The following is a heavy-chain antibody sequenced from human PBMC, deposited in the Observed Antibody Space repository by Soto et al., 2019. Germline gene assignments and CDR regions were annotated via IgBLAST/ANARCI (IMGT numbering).Heavy chain of an antibody. CDR3: ARDLNGSFDY. Sequence: GGSLRLSCAASGFTFSSYGMHWVRQAPGKGLEWVAVIWYDGSNEYYADSVKGRFTISRDNSKNTLYLQMNSLRAEDTAVYHCARDLNGSFDYWGQGTLVTVSS. D-gene: IGHD3-10*01. V-gene: IGHV3-33*01. CDR1: GFTFSSYG. CDR2: IWYDGSNE. J-gene: IGHJ4*02.